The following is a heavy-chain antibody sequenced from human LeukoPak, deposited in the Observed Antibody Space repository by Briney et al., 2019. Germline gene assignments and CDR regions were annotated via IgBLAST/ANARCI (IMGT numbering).Heavy chain of an antibody. CDR2: INPEGTST. J-gene: IGHJ4*02. CDR3: ATVTSGH. Sequence: PGGSLRLSCAASGIIISRNYMQWVRQAPGKGLVWVSRINPEGTSTTYADSVKGRFTISRDNAKNTVYLQMNSLRAEDTAVYYCATVTSGHWGQGILVTVSS. CDR1: GIIISRNY. V-gene: IGHV3-74*01. D-gene: IGHD4-17*01.